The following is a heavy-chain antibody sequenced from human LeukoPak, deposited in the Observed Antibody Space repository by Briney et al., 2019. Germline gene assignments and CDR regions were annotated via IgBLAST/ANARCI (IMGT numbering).Heavy chain of an antibody. Sequence: PGGSLRLSCAASGFTFSDYYMSWIRQAPGKGLEWVSYISSSGSTIYYADSVKGRFTISRDNAKNSLYLQMNSLRAEDTAVYYCARAYCGGDCYSDTIDYWGQGTLVTVSS. CDR3: ARAYCGGDCYSDTIDY. J-gene: IGHJ4*02. CDR1: GFTFSDYY. D-gene: IGHD2-21*01. CDR2: ISSSGSTI. V-gene: IGHV3-11*04.